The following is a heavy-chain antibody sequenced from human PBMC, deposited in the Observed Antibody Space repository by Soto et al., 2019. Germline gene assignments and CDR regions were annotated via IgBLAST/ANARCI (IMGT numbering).Heavy chain of an antibody. V-gene: IGHV5-51*01. J-gene: IGHJ6*02. D-gene: IGHD5-18*01. CDR3: ARRGNGYKAIFYGLDV. CDR2: IYPGDSDT. Sequence: LGESLKISCKGSGYSFTSYWIAWVREMPGKGLEWMGNIYPGDSDTRYSPSFQGHVTISADKSLSTAYWQWSSLKASDTAMYYGARRGNGYKAIFYGLDVWGQGTTVSVSS. CDR1: GYSFTSYW.